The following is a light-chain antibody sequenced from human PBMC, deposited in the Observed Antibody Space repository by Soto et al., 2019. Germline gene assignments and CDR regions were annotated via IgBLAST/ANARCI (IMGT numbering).Light chain of an antibody. CDR1: QTISSW. CDR3: QKYNSAPLT. J-gene: IGKJ4*01. CDR2: AAS. Sequence: DIKLTQSPSTLSASVRDRVTITCRASQTISSWLAWYQQKPGKAPKLLIYAASSLQTGVPSRFSGSGSRTDFTLTISSLQPEDVATYYCQKYNSAPLTFGGGTKVDI. V-gene: IGKV1-5*01.